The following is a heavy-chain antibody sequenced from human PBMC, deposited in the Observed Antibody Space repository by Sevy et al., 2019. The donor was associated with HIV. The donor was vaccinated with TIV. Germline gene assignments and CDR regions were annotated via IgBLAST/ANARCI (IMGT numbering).Heavy chain of an antibody. CDR3: ARAEIDCDRTSCSVDWFDP. Sequence: GGSLRLSCAASGFTFSDYYMSWIRQAPGKGLEWVSYISTSGSTIYYADSVKGRFTISRDNAKNSLYLQMNSLRAEDTAVYYCARAEIDCDRTSCSVDWFDPWGQGTLVTVSS. V-gene: IGHV3-11*01. J-gene: IGHJ5*02. D-gene: IGHD2-2*01. CDR1: GFTFSDYY. CDR2: ISTSGSTI.